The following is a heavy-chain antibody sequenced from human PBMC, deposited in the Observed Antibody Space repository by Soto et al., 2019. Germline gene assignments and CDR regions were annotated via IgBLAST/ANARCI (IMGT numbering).Heavy chain of an antibody. CDR1: HGSISSSSYY. Sequence: SETLSHTCTVSHGSISSSSYYWGFINQPPLKGLEWIGSIYYSVSTYYNPSLKSRVTISVDTSKNQFSLKLSSVTAADTAVYYCARGLLWFGEIPNSYLDYWGQGTLVTVSS. CDR3: ARGLLWFGEIPNSYLDY. J-gene: IGHJ4*02. CDR2: IYYSVST. D-gene: IGHD3-10*01. V-gene: IGHV4-39*01.